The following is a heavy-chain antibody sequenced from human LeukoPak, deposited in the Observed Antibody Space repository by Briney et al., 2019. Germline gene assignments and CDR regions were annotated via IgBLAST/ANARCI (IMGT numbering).Heavy chain of an antibody. V-gene: IGHV4-4*09. Sequence: SETLSLTCTVSGGSITYYYWSWIRQPPGKGLEWIGYIYHSGSTYYNPSLKSRVTISVDTSKNQFSLKLSSVTAADTAVYYCARSYCSSTSCYPFSRVGLGAFDIWGQGTMVTVSS. J-gene: IGHJ3*02. CDR1: GGSITYYY. CDR3: ARSYCSSTSCYPFSRVGLGAFDI. D-gene: IGHD2-2*01. CDR2: IYHSGST.